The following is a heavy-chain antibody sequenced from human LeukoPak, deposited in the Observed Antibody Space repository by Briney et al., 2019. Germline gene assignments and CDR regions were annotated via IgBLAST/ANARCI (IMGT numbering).Heavy chain of an antibody. CDR1: EFSVGSNY. J-gene: IGHJ4*02. CDR2: IYSGGST. Sequence: GGSLRLSCAASEFSVGSNYMTWVRQAPGKGLEWVSLIYSGGSTYYADSVKGRFTISRDNAKNSLYLQMNSLRAEDTAVYYCARDLMGIAYRGAFYYWGQGTLVTVSS. D-gene: IGHD6-13*01. CDR3: ARDLMGIAYRGAFYY. V-gene: IGHV3-66*01.